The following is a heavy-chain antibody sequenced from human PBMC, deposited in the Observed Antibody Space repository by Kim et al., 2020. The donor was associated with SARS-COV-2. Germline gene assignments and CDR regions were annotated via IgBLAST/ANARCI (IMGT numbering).Heavy chain of an antibody. D-gene: IGHD1-1*01. Sequence: GRSLRLSCEASGFTFSSYGMHWVRQAPGKGLEWAAVISYDGSNKYYADSVKGRFTISRDNSENTLYLQMNSLKTEDTAVYYCAKDPIRDGTVADYWGQGTLVTVSS. CDR3: AKDPIRDGTVADY. J-gene: IGHJ4*02. CDR2: ISYDGSNK. CDR1: GFTFSSYG. V-gene: IGHV3-30*18.